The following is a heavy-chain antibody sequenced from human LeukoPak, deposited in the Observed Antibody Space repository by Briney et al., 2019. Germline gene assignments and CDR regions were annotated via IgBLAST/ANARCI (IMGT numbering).Heavy chain of an antibody. CDR2: IYYSGST. D-gene: IGHD2-15*01. CDR3: ARGRGRYCSGGSCYSSSRWFDP. CDR1: GGSISSSSYY. Sequence: SETLSLTCTVSGGSISSSSYYWGWIRQPPGKGLEWIGSIYYSGSTYYNPSLKSRVTISVDTSKNQFSLKLGSVTAADTAVYYCARGRGRYCSGGSCYSSSRWFDPWGQGTLVTVSS. J-gene: IGHJ5*02. V-gene: IGHV4-39*01.